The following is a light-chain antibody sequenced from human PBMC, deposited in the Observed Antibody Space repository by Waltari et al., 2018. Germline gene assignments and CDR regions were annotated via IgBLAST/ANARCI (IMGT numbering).Light chain of an antibody. Sequence: EIVMTQSPLSLPVTPGESASISCRSSQSLLYTNGYNYLDWYLQKPGQSPQLLIYLGSNRASGVPDRFSGRGSGTDFTLKISRVEAEDVGVYYCMQSLQSPLTFGGGTKVEIK. CDR1: QSLLYTNGYNY. CDR3: MQSLQSPLT. J-gene: IGKJ4*01. CDR2: LGS. V-gene: IGKV2-28*01.